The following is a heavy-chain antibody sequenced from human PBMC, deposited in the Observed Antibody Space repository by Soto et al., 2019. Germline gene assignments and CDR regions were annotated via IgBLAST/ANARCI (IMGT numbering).Heavy chain of an antibody. J-gene: IGHJ6*02. D-gene: IGHD3-3*01. CDR2: ISYDGNNK. CDR3: AKEVNFWVYYYGMDV. V-gene: IGHV3-30*18. CDR1: GFTFRNNG. Sequence: PGGSLRLSCEASGFTFRNNGMHWVRQVPGKGLEWVAVISYDGNNKYYADSVKGRFTISRDNSKNTVYLQMNNLRAEDTAMYYCAKEVNFWVYYYGMDVWGQGTTVTVSS.